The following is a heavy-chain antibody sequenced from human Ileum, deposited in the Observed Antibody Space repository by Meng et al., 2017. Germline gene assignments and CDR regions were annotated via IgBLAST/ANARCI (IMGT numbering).Heavy chain of an antibody. J-gene: IGHJ2*01. CDR2: IGCSGSTI. Sequence: LVEVVQVVVEAGGPRRSSWAACVSNFSQCNIRWFRQAPRMGLEWVSYIGCSGSTIYYADSVKGRLPISRDNAKNSLYLQINSLRAEDTAVYYCARSTVTTYAFDIWGRGTLVTVSS. V-gene: IGHV3-11*04. CDR3: ARSTVTTYAFDI. D-gene: IGHD4-17*01. CDR1: VSNFSQCN.